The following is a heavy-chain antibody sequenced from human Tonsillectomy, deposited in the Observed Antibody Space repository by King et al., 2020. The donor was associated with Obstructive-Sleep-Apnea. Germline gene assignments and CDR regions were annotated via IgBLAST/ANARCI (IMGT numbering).Heavy chain of an antibody. CDR1: VVSISSGVYY. V-gene: IGHV4-31*03. J-gene: IGHJ3*02. D-gene: IGHD3-22*01. CDR2: ISSIGRT. CDR3: ARLDSSGYDDAFDI. Sequence: QLQESGPGLVKPSETLCLTCTVSVVSISSGVYYLSWIRQRPGKGLAWLGYISSIGRTFFKPSLRSRFTISRDTFKNPFSLSLSSVTAADTSVYYCARLDSSGYDDAFDIWGQGTMVNVPS.